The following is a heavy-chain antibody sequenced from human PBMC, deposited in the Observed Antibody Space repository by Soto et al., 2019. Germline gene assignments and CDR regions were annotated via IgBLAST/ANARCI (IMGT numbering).Heavy chain of an antibody. D-gene: IGHD5-18*01. V-gene: IGHV4-30-4*01. CDR1: GGSISSGDYY. Sequence: QVQLQESGPGLVKPSQTLSLTCTVSGGSISSGDYYWSWIRQPPGKGLEWIGYIYYSGSTYYNPSLKSRVTKSVDTSKHQFSLPLSCVAGPDTALYYWASLKGDKAMPAYCDCGMDVWGQGTKVTVSS. CDR2: IYYSGST. J-gene: IGHJ6*02. CDR3: ASLKGDKAMPAYCDCGMDV.